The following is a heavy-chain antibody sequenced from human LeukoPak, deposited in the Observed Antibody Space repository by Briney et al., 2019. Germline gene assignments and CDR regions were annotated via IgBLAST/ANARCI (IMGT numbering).Heavy chain of an antibody. CDR1: GGSISSGEYY. V-gene: IGHV4-30-4*01. CDR3: ARGGDFWSGFFD. CDR2: IYDSGST. Sequence: SSETLSLTCTVSGGSISSGEYYWSWIRQPPGKGLEWIGNIYDSGSTYYTPSLKSRVIISVDTSKNQFSLKLSSVTAADMAVYYCARGGDFWSGFFDWGQGTLVTVSS. D-gene: IGHD3-3*01. J-gene: IGHJ4*02.